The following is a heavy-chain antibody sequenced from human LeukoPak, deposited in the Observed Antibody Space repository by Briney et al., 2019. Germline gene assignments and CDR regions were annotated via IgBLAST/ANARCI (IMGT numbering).Heavy chain of an antibody. CDR1: GFTFSSYA. V-gene: IGHV3-23*01. J-gene: IGHJ4*02. CDR3: AKDSHRQYYYDSSATSYFDY. Sequence: PGGSLRLSCAASGFTFSSYAMSWVRQAPGKGLEWVSAISGSGGSTYYADSVKGRFTISRDNSKNTLYQQMNSLRAEDTAVYYCAKDSHRQYYYDSSATSYFDYWGQGTLVTVSS. CDR2: ISGSGGST. D-gene: IGHD3-22*01.